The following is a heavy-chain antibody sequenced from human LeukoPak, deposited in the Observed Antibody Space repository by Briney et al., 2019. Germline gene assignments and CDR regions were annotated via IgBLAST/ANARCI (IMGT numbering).Heavy chain of an antibody. J-gene: IGHJ5*02. V-gene: IGHV3-23*01. CDR2: ISGSGGST. CDR1: GFTFSSYA. Sequence: GGSLRPSCAASGFTFSSYAMSWVRQAPGKGLEWVSAISGSGGSTYYADSVKGRFTISRDNSKNTLYLQMNSLRAEDTAVYYCAKLSYYDSSGYLDPWGQGTLVTVSS. D-gene: IGHD3-22*01. CDR3: AKLSYYDSSGYLDP.